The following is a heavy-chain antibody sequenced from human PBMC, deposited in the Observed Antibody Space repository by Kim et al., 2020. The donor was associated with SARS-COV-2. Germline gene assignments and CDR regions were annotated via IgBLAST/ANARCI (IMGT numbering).Heavy chain of an antibody. V-gene: IGHV4-39*07. CDR2: IYYSGST. CDR3: AREDLAIFDWLLYMRGGNAFDI. D-gene: IGHD3-9*01. CDR1: GGSISSSSYY. Sequence: SETLSLTCTVSGGSISSSSYYWGWIRQPPGKGLEWIGSIYYSGSTYYNPSLKSRVTISVDTSKNQFSLKLSSVTAADTAVYYCAREDLAIFDWLLYMRGGNAFDIWGQGTMVTVSS. J-gene: IGHJ3*02.